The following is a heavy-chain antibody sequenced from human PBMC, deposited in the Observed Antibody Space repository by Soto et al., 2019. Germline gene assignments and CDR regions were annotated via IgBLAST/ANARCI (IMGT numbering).Heavy chain of an antibody. V-gene: IGHV4-39*01. Sequence: SETLSLTCSVSGYSVSSSDCYWAWIRQPPGKGLEWIGSMFYSGLTYYNPSLKSRVTLSVDTSKNQFSVRLNSVTAADTAVYYCAPLSVSLSGPYGIHVWGQGTTVTVSS. J-gene: IGHJ6*02. D-gene: IGHD2-15*01. CDR2: MFYSGLT. CDR1: GYSVSSSDCY. CDR3: APLSVSLSGPYGIHV.